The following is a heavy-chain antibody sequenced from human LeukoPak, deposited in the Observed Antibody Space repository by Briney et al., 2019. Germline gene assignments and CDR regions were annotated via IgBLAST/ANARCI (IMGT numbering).Heavy chain of an antibody. CDR3: ARDTRYFSFDY. V-gene: IGHV4-59*12. Sequence: SETLSLTCTVSGGSISGYYWSWIRQPPGKGLEWIGYIYYSGSTYYNPSLKSRVTISVDTSKNQFSLKLSSVTAADTAVYYCARDTRYFSFDYWGQGTLVTVSS. CDR2: IYYSGST. CDR1: GGSISGYY. D-gene: IGHD1-14*01. J-gene: IGHJ4*02.